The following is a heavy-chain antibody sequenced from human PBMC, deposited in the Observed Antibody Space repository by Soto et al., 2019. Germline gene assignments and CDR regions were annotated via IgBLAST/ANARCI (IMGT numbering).Heavy chain of an antibody. Sequence: ASVKVFCKASGGTFSSYAISWVRQAPGQGLEWMGGIIPIFGTANYAQKFQGRVTITADESTSTAYMELSSLRSEDTAVYYCARERSRDAFDIWGQGTMVTVSS. CDR2: IIPIFGTA. J-gene: IGHJ3*02. CDR1: GGTFSSYA. CDR3: ARERSRDAFDI. V-gene: IGHV1-69*13.